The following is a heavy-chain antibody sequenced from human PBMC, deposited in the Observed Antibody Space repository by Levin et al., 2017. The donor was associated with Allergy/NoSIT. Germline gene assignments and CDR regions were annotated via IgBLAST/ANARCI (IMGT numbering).Heavy chain of an antibody. CDR3: ARDLKYHWSSDY. V-gene: IGHV1-46*01. J-gene: IGHJ4*02. Sequence: ASVKVSCKASGYTFTNYHMHWVRQAPGQGLEWMAVINPNDTYTTYAQTFQGRVTVTRDTSTSTFFMEVRSLTSEDTAIYYCARDLKYHWSSDYWGQGTLVTVSS. CDR2: INPNDTYT. D-gene: IGHD1-1*01. CDR1: GYTFTNYH.